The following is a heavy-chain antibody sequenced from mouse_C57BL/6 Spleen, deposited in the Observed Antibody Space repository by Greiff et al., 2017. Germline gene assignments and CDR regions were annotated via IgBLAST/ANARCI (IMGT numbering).Heavy chain of an antibody. CDR1: GFTFSSYT. Sequence: EVQGVESGGGLVKPGGSLKLSCAASGFTFSSYTMSWVRQTPEKRLEWVATISGGGGNTYYPDSVKGRFTISRDNAKNTLYLQMSSLRSEDTALYYCAREGDYYGSSPGYFDVWGTGTTVTVSS. J-gene: IGHJ1*03. CDR3: AREGDYYGSSPGYFDV. V-gene: IGHV5-9*01. D-gene: IGHD1-1*01. CDR2: ISGGGGNT.